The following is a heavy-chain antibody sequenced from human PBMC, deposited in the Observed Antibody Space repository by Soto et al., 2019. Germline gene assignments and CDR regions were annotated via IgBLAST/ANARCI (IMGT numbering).Heavy chain of an antibody. J-gene: IGHJ4*02. CDR3: AKDRLGGNFDY. Sequence: GGSLRLSCAASGFTFNNYAMNWVRQAPGKGLEWVATISGTGGSTYYADSVKGRFTISRDNSKNTLYLQMNSLRVEDTAVYYCAKDRLGGNFDYWGQVTQVTVSS. CDR1: GFTFNNYA. V-gene: IGHV3-23*01. CDR2: ISGTGGST.